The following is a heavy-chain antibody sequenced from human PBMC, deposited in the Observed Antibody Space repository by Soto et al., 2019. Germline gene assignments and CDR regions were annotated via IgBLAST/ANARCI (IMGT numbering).Heavy chain of an antibody. CDR2: IYYSGTT. CDR1: RGSISSSSTD. CDR3: ARLSSSAQEDYYGMDV. Sequence: PSESLSLTCTVSRGSISSSSTDWGWLRHHTGRRLEWIGSIYYSGTTYYNPPMKSRVTRAVAPSKKQFPLPLTSGTAAATAVYYWARLSSSAQEDYYGMDVWGQGTTVSVSS. J-gene: IGHJ6*02. V-gene: IGHV4-39*01. D-gene: IGHD6-6*01.